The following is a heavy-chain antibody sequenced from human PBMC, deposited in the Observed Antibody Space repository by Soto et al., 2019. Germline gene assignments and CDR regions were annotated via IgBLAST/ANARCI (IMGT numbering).Heavy chain of an antibody. J-gene: IGHJ4*02. CDR3: ARRTVNIRTFYSGLKTHCFDY. V-gene: IGHV4-39*01. CDR1: GGSISSSSYY. D-gene: IGHD6-19*01. Sequence: TLSLTCAVSGGSISSSSYYWGWIRQPPGEGLEWIGSIYYSGSTYYTPSLQSRVAISVDTSKNQFSLKLNSVTAADTAVYYCARRTVNIRTFYSGLKTHCFDYWGQGTLVTVSS. CDR2: IYYSGST.